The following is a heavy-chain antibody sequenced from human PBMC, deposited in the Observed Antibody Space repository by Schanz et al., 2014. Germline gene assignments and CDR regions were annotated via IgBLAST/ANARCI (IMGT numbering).Heavy chain of an antibody. Sequence: EVQLVESGGGLVQPGGSLRLSCAASGFTLSNYAMSWVRQAPGKGLEWVSAISGGGGTTYYADSVKGRFTISRDNSKNTLYLQMNSLRPEDTAVYYCAKGRFGELSAFDIWGQGTMVTVSS. V-gene: IGHV3-23*04. J-gene: IGHJ3*02. CDR1: GFTLSNYA. CDR3: AKGRFGELSAFDI. D-gene: IGHD3-10*01. CDR2: ISGGGGTT.